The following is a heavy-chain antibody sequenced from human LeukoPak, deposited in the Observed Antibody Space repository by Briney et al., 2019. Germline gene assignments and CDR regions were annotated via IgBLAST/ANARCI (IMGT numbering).Heavy chain of an antibody. CDR3: AHRPAAAGYFDY. V-gene: IGHV2-5*02. J-gene: IGHJ4*02. D-gene: IGHD6-13*01. CDR1: GFSLSTSGVG. CDR2: IYWDDDK. Sequence: VSGPTLVNPTQTLTLTCTFSGFSLSTSGVGVGWIRQAPGKALEWLALIYWDDDKYYSPSLKTRLTITKDTSKNQAVLTMTNMDPVDTATYYCAHRPAAAGYFDYWGQGTLVTVSS.